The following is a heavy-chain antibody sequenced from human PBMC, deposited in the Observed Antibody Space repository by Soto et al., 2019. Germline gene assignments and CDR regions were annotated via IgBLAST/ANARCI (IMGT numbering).Heavy chain of an antibody. J-gene: IGHJ6*02. CDR1: GFTFSSYG. V-gene: IGHV3-30*18. CDR3: AKARRFFLTIFGVAPCGMDV. Sequence: GGSLRLSCAASGFTFSSYGMHWVRQAPGKGLEWVAVISYDGSNKYYADSVKGRFTISRDNSKNTLYLQMNSLRAEDTAVYYCAKARRFFLTIFGVAPCGMDVWGQGTTVTVS. D-gene: IGHD3-3*01. CDR2: ISYDGSNK.